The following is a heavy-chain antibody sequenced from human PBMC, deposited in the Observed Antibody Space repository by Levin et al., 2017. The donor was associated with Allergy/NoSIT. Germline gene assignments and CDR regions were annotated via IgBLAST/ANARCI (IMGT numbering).Heavy chain of an antibody. CDR1: GYTLTELS. CDR2: FDPEDGET. J-gene: IGHJ4*02. V-gene: IGHV1-24*01. CDR3: ATVGGATTDY. D-gene: IGHD1-26*01. Sequence: GESLKISCKVSGYTLTELSMHWVRQAPGKGLEWMGGFDPEDGETIYAQKFQGRVTMTEDTSTDTAYMELSSLRSEDTAVYYCATVGGATTDYWGQGTLVTVSS.